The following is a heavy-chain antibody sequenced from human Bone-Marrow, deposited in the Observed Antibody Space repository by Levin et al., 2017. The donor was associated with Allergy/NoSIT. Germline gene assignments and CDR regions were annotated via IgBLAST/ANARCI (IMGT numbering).Heavy chain of an antibody. Sequence: GESLKISCKTSGFSFTGYYIQWVRQAPGQGLEWMGWIDPNSGGTKVARKFQGRVTMTRDASIRTAYMELTRLTSDDTSIYYCARAEITVINSWGRGTLVVVSS. D-gene: IGHD2-21*01. CDR1: GFSFTGYY. V-gene: IGHV1-2*02. J-gene: IGHJ4*02. CDR3: ARAEITVINS. CDR2: IDPNSGGT.